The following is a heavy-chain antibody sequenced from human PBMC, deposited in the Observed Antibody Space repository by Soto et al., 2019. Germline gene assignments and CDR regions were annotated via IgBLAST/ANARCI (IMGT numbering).Heavy chain of an antibody. J-gene: IGHJ5*02. CDR3: ARERPDGSRLDP. CDR1: GGSISSGDYY. D-gene: IGHD6-13*01. CDR2: IYYSGST. Sequence: QVQLQESGPGLVKPSKTLSLTCTVSGGSISSGDYYWSWIRQPPGKGLEWIWYIYYSGSTYYNPSLKGRVTISVDTSNNQFSLKLSSVTAADTAVYYCARERPDGSRLDPWGQGTLVTVA. V-gene: IGHV4-30-4*01.